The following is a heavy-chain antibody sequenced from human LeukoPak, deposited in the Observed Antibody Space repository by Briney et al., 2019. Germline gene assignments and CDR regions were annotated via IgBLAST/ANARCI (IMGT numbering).Heavy chain of an antibody. V-gene: IGHV3-48*04. J-gene: IGHJ3*02. CDR3: ARQDGTYSSPAAVSAFDI. D-gene: IGHD6-13*01. CDR2: ISSSSSTI. CDR1: GFTFSSYS. Sequence: GGSLRLSCAASGFTFSSYSMNWVRQAPGKGLEWVSYISSSSSTIYYADSVKGRFTISRDNAKNSLYLQMNSLRAEDTAVYYCARQDGTYSSPAAVSAFDIWGQGTMVTVSS.